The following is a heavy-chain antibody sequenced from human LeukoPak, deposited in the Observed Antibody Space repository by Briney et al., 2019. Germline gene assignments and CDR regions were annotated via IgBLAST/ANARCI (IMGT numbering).Heavy chain of an antibody. V-gene: IGHV3-7*01. J-gene: IGHJ4*02. CDR2: IKSDGSEE. Sequence: PGGSLRLSCATSGFIYSSYWMCWVRQAPGRGLEWVANIKSDGSEEYYGDSVKGRVTITRDNDKHSLYLQMNNLRVEDTAVYYCARGDLWLGHWGQGSLVTVAS. D-gene: IGHD3-10*01. CDR1: GFIYSSYW. CDR3: ARGDLWLGH.